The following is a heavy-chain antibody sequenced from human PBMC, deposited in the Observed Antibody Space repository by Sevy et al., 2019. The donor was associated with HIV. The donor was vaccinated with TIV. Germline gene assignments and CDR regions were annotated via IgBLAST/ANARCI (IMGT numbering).Heavy chain of an antibody. CDR1: GFTFSTYS. V-gene: IGHV3-21*01. D-gene: IGHD5-18*01. J-gene: IGHJ6*02. CDR3: ARDVDTSRLYYGMDV. CDR2: ISSSHSYI. Sequence: GGSLRLSCAASGFTFSTYSMNWVRQAPGKGLEWVSSISSSHSYIYYADSVKGRFTIPRDNAKNSLYLQMNSLKAEDTAVYYCARDVDTSRLYYGMDVWGQGTTVTVSS.